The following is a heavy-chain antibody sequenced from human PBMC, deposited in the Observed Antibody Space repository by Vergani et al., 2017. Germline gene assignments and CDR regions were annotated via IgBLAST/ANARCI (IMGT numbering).Heavy chain of an antibody. V-gene: IGHV3-33*01. Sequence: VQLVESGGGVVQPGRSLRLSCAASGFTFSNYGMHWVRQARGKGLGWVAFIRYDGSNKYYGDSVKGRFTISRDNSKNTLYLQMDSLRAEDTAVYYCARDREFGIAVFYLDYWGQGTLVTVSS. CDR3: ARDREFGIAVFYLDY. CDR1: GFTFSNYG. J-gene: IGHJ4*02. D-gene: IGHD6-19*01. CDR2: IRYDGSNK.